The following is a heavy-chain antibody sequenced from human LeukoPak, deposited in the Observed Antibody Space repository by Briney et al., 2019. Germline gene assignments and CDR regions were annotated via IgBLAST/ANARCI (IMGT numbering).Heavy chain of an antibody. V-gene: IGHV3-23*01. CDR3: AKDCASANARYGSGSYYDY. J-gene: IGHJ4*02. Sequence: GGSLRLSCAASGFAFSSYAMSWVREAPGMGLEWVSAISCSGGSTYYADSVKGRFTISRDNSRNTLYLQMNSLRAEDTAVYYCAKDCASANARYGSGSYYDYWGQGTLVTVSS. D-gene: IGHD3-10*01. CDR1: GFAFSSYA. CDR2: ISCSGGST.